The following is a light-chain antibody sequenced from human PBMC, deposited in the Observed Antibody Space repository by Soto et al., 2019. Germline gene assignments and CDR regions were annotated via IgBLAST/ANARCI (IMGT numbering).Light chain of an antibody. CDR3: QQYANSHGT. CDR2: GAS. Sequence: ENVMTQSPGTLSLSPGERATLSCRASQSVSTNYVAWYQQKPGQAPRLLIYGASSRASGIPDRFRGSGSGTDFPLTISRLEPEDFAVYSCQQYANSHGTFVQGTKVDIK. CDR1: QSVSTNY. J-gene: IGKJ1*01. V-gene: IGKV3-20*01.